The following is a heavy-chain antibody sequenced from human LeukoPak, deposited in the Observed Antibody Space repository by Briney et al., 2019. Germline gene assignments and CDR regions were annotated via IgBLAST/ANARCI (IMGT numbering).Heavy chain of an antibody. CDR3: AKKRTPVAGTNYFDY. J-gene: IGHJ4*02. CDR1: GFTFSSYA. D-gene: IGHD6-19*01. CDR2: VSAGDDNT. V-gene: IGHV3-23*01. Sequence: GGSLRLSCAASGFTFSSYAMSWVRQAPGKGLEWVSAVSAGDDNTYYAESVKGRFTISRDNSKNTVYLQMTSVTAEDTARYYRAKKRTPVAGTNYFDYWGQGILVAVSS.